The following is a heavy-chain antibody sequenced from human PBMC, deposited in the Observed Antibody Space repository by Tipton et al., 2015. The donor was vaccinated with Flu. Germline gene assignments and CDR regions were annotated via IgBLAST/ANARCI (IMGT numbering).Heavy chain of an antibody. CDR2: INHSGST. J-gene: IGHJ5*02. CDR1: GGSFSGYY. Sequence: TLSLTCAVYGGSFSGYYWSWIRQPPGKGLEWIGEINHSGSTNYNPSLKSRVTISVDTSKNQFSLKLSSVTAADMAVYYCARGPESIVGATGGWFDPWGQGTLVTVSS. D-gene: IGHD1-26*01. V-gene: IGHV4-34*01. CDR3: ARGPESIVGATGGWFDP.